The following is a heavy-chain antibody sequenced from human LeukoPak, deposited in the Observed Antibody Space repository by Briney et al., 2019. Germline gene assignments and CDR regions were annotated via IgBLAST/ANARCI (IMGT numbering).Heavy chain of an antibody. J-gene: IGHJ4*02. D-gene: IGHD3-16*01. CDR3: GRAFPPLRTSSAGDL. CDR1: GFTFSDYD. CDR2: ISGRSSHT. Sequence: GSVRLSCSASGFTFSDYDMNWIRQAPGKGLEWISAISGRSSHTYYGDSVKGRFSISRDNAKNLLYLQMNGLGAEDTAVYYCGRAFPPLRTSSAGDLWGQGTLVTVSS. V-gene: IGHV3-21*06.